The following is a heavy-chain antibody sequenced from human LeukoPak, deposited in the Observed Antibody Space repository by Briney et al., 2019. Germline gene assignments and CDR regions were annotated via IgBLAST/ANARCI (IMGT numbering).Heavy chain of an antibody. Sequence: GGSLRLSRAASTASTFIFGGYSMNWVRQAPGKGLEWVSYISETSSHIYYADSVKGRFTISRDNAKNSLFLQMNSLRAEDTAIYYCARDRAPKARIGGMDVWGQGTTVIVSS. J-gene: IGHJ6*02. CDR3: ARDRAPKARIGGMDV. CDR2: ISETSSHI. D-gene: IGHD5-12*01. V-gene: IGHV3-21*06. CDR1: TASTFIFGGYS.